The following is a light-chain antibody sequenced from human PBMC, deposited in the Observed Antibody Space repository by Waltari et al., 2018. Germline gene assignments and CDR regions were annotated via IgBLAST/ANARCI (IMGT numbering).Light chain of an antibody. CDR1: QDISNF. V-gene: IGKV1-33*01. J-gene: IGKJ4*01. CDR3: QQYANFPLT. CDR2: DAA. Sequence: DIQMTQSPSSLSASVGDRVTITCQASQDISNFLNWHQQKPGKAPKLLIYDAANSETGVPSRFSGSAYGTDFTFTISSLQPEDIATYYCQQYANFPLTIGGGTKLEI.